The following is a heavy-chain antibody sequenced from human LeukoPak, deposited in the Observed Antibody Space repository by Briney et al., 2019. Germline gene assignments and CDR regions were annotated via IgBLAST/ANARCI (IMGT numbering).Heavy chain of an antibody. CDR3: ARDTKPERWLQFDY. J-gene: IGHJ4*02. D-gene: IGHD5-24*01. Sequence: PGGSLRLSCAASGFTFSSYEMNWVRQAPGKGLEWVSYISSSGSTIYYADSVKGRFTISRDNAKNSLYLQMNSLRAEDTAVYYCARDTKPERWLQFDYWGQGTLVTVSS. V-gene: IGHV3-48*03. CDR2: ISSSGSTI. CDR1: GFTFSSYE.